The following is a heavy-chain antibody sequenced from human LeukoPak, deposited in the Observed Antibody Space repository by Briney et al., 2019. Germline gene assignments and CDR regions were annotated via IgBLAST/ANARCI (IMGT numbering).Heavy chain of an antibody. D-gene: IGHD2-2*01. Sequence: GGSLRLSCAASGFTFSSYSMNWVRQAPGKGLEWVSSISSSSSYIYYADSVKGRFTISRDNAKNSLYLQMNSLRAEDTAVYYCARDKDIVVVPAANVYYYYYGMDVWGRGTTVTVSS. CDR3: ARDKDIVVVPAANVYYYYYGMDV. V-gene: IGHV3-21*01. CDR2: ISSSSSYI. CDR1: GFTFSSYS. J-gene: IGHJ6*02.